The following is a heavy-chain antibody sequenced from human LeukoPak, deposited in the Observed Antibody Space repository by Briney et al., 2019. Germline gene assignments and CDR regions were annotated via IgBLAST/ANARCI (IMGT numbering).Heavy chain of an antibody. D-gene: IGHD4-17*01. CDR1: GYTFTSYA. CDR3: ARGDDYGDYYKRFYFDY. CDR2: INAGNGNT. Sequence: ASVKVSCKASGYTFTSYAMHWVRQAPGQRLEWMGWINAGNGNTKYSQKFQGRVTITRDTSASTAYMELSSLRSEDTAVYYCARGDDYGDYYKRFYFDYWGQGTLVTVSS. J-gene: IGHJ4*02. V-gene: IGHV1-3*01.